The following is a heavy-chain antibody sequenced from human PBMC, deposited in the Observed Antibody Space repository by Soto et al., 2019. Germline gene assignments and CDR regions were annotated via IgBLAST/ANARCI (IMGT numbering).Heavy chain of an antibody. J-gene: IGHJ5*02. CDR1: GYTFTSYY. Sequence: SSVKVSCKASGYTFTSYYMHWVRQAPGQGLEWIGIINPSGGSTSYAQKFQGRVTMTRDTSTSTVYMELSSLRSEDTAVYYCAGTYYYDSSGSKGSSGPLRNWFDPWGQGTLVTVSS. CDR2: INPSGGST. CDR3: AGTYYYDSSGSKGSSGPLRNWFDP. V-gene: IGHV1-46*03. D-gene: IGHD3-22*01.